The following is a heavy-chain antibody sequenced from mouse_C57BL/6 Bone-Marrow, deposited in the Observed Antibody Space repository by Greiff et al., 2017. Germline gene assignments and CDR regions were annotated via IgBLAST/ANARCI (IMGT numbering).Heavy chain of an antibody. V-gene: IGHV1-69*01. CDR3: ARGKAATVDFDY. CDR1: GYTFTSYW. Sequence: QVQLQQPGAELVMPGASVKLSCKASGYTFTSYWMHWVKQRPGQGLEWIGEIDPSDSYTNYNQKFKGKSTLTVEKSSSTAYMQLSSLTSEDSAVYYWARGKAATVDFDYWGQGTTLTVSS. D-gene: IGHD1-1*01. CDR2: IDPSDSYT. J-gene: IGHJ2*01.